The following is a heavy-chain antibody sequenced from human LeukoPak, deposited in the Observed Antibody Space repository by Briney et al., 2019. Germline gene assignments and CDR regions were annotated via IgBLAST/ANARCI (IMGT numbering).Heavy chain of an antibody. CDR1: GDSLRKSTFY. Sequence: PSETLSLTCTVSGDSLRKSTFYWVWIRQPPGKGLEWIGSIYYSGGADYNPSLQSRVTISVDTSKNEFSLKVRSVTAADTAVYFCARDGPPGRKYYFDYWGQGTLVTVSS. V-gene: IGHV4-39*07. J-gene: IGHJ4*02. D-gene: IGHD1-26*01. CDR3: ARDGPPGRKYYFDY. CDR2: IYYSGGA.